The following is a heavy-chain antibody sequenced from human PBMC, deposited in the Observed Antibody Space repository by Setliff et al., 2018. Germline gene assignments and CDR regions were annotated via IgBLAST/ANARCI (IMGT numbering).Heavy chain of an antibody. D-gene: IGHD6-19*01. V-gene: IGHV2-5*02. CDR2: IYWDNDK. J-gene: IGHJ3*02. CDR1: GFSLSTSGVG. CDR3: ARTAVAGRTVAFDI. Sequence: GSGPTLVNPTQTPTLTCTFSGFSLSTSGVGVGWTRQPTEKALEWLALIYWDNDKRYSPSLKSRLTISKDISKNQVVFRMTNVDPVDTATYHCARTAVAGRTVAFDIWGQGTVVTVSS.